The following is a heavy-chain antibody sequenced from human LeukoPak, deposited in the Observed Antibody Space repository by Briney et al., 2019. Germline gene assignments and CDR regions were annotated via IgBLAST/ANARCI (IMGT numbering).Heavy chain of an antibody. D-gene: IGHD1-26*01. Sequence: GRSLRLSCAASGFTFSSYGMHWVRQAPGKGLEWVAVIWYDGSNKYYADSVKGRFTISRDNSKNTLYLQMNSLRAEDTAVYYCARDGGLSGSYSFDYWGQGTLVTVSS. J-gene: IGHJ4*02. CDR3: ARDGGLSGSYSFDY. V-gene: IGHV3-33*01. CDR1: GFTFSSYG. CDR2: IWYDGSNK.